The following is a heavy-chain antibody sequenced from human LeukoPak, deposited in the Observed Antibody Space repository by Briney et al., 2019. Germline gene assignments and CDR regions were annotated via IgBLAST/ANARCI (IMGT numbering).Heavy chain of an antibody. Sequence: SETLSLTCTVSGGSVSSGSYYWSWIRQPPGKGLEWIGYIYYSGSTNYNPSLKSRVTISVDTSKNQFSLKLSSVTAADTAVYYCAGDGRWGAPNWFDPWGQGTLVTVSS. CDR1: GGSVSSGSYY. CDR2: IYYSGST. V-gene: IGHV4-61*01. D-gene: IGHD3-16*01. J-gene: IGHJ5*02. CDR3: AGDGRWGAPNWFDP.